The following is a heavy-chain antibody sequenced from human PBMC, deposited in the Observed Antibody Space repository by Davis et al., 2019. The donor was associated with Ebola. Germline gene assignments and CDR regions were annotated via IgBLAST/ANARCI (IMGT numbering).Heavy chain of an antibody. J-gene: IGHJ3*02. D-gene: IGHD3-3*02. CDR2: IGTAGDT. V-gene: IGHV3-13*01. Sequence: PGGSLRLSCAASGFTFSSYDMHWVRQATGKGLEWVSAIGTAGDTYYPGSVKGRFTISRESAKNSFYLQMNSLRAGDTAVYYCARVGLASAFDIWGQGTMVTVSS. CDR1: GFTFSSYD. CDR3: ARVGLASAFDI.